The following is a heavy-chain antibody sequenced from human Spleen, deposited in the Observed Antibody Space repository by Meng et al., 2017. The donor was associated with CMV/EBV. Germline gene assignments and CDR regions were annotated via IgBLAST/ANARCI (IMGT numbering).Heavy chain of an antibody. CDR2: INPNSGGT. V-gene: IGHV1-2*02. Sequence: ASVKVSCKASEYTFTGYYMHWVRQAPGQGLEWMGWINPNSGGTNSAQNFRGRVTMTRDTSIRTVYLDLSRLTSDDTAVYYCARDLYASSADHFDYWGQGTLVTVSS. D-gene: IGHD2/OR15-2a*01. CDR1: EYTFTGYY. CDR3: ARDLYASSADHFDY. J-gene: IGHJ4*02.